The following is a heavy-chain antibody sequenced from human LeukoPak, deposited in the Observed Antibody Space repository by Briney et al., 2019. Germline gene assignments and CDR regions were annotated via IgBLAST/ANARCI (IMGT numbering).Heavy chain of an antibody. V-gene: IGHV3-23*01. Sequence: GGSLRLSCAASGFSFGGYAMTWVRQAPGKGLEWVSSITYNGAATYYLDSVKARFTISRDNSSSTLYLQMDSLTAEDTALYYCAKDGLYFDGSTHIYYFDSWGQGTLVAVSS. J-gene: IGHJ4*02. CDR1: GFSFGGYA. D-gene: IGHD3-9*01. CDR3: AKDGLYFDGSTHIYYFDS. CDR2: ITYNGAAT.